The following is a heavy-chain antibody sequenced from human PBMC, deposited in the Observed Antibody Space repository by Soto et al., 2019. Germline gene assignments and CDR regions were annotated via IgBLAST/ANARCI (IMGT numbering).Heavy chain of an antibody. J-gene: IGHJ2*01. V-gene: IGHV4-30-4*01. CDR3: VRDSAYGDFPYFDL. Sequence: QVRPQESGPGQVKPSQTLSLTCSVSGGSVITGEYYWSWIRQTPGKALEWIGYIYYSGDTYYNPSLHSRVTSSEATAKNQISLTLRSVTAADTAVYYCVRDSAYGDFPYFDLWGRGTPVTVSS. CDR2: IYYSGDT. CDR1: GGSVITGEYY. D-gene: IGHD4-17*01.